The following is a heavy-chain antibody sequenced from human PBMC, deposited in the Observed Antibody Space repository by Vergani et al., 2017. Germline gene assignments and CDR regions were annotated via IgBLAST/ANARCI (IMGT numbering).Heavy chain of an antibody. D-gene: IGHD6-6*01. CDR2: INACNGNT. CDR1: GYTFTSYA. J-gene: IGHJ6*02. V-gene: IGHV1-3*01. Sequence: QVQLVQSGAEVKKPGASVKVSCKASGYTFTSYAMHWVRQAPGQRLEWMGWINACNGNTKYSQTFQGRVTITRDTSASTAYMDLSSLRSEDTAVYYCAGVMAARYYYYGMDVWGQGTTVTVSS. CDR3: AGVMAARYYYYGMDV.